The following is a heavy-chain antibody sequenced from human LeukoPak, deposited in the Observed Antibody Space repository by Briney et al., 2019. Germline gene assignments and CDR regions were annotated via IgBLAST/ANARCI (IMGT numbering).Heavy chain of an antibody. J-gene: IGHJ6*02. Sequence: GGSLRLSCAASGFTFSSYAMSWVRQAPGKGLEWVSTISGSGGSTYDADSVKGRFTISRDNSKNTLYLQMNSLRAEDTAVYFCARDIAVRGYYYYYGMDVWGQGTTVTVSS. D-gene: IGHD3-10*01. CDR1: GFTFSSYA. V-gene: IGHV3-23*01. CDR3: ARDIAVRGYYYYYGMDV. CDR2: ISGSGGST.